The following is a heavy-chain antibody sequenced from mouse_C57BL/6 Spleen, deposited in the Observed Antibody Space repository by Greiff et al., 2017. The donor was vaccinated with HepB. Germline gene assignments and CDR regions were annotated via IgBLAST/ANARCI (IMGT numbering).Heavy chain of an antibody. J-gene: IGHJ4*01. D-gene: IGHD2-3*01. CDR3: ARKDGYSYYAMDY. V-gene: IGHV1-54*01. Sequence: VQLQQSGAELVRPGTSVKVSCKASGYAFTNYLIEWVKQRPGQGLEWIGVINTGSGGTNYNEKFKGKATLTADKSSSTAYMQLSSLTSEDSAVYFGARKDGYSYYAMDYWGQGTSVTVSS. CDR2: INTGSGGT. CDR1: GYAFTNYL.